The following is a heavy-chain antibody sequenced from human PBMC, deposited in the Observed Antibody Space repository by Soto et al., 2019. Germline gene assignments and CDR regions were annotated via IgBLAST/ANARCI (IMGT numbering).Heavy chain of an antibody. CDR3: AREAGYYYGSGTQAYFDY. CDR1: GYTLNTYY. J-gene: IGHJ4*02. Sequence: ASVKVSCKPSGYTLNTYYLHWVRQAPGQGLEWMGWINPNSGGTNYAQKFQGWVTMTRDTSISTAYMELSRLRSDDTAVYYCAREAGYYYGSGTQAYFDYWGQGTLVTVSS. CDR2: INPNSGGT. D-gene: IGHD3-10*01. V-gene: IGHV1-2*04.